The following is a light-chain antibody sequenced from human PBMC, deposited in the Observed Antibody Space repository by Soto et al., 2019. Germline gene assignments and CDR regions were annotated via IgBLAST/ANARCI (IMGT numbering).Light chain of an antibody. CDR2: DVS. CDR1: SSDVGAYNY. CDR3: SSYGGGDTFHVI. Sequence: QSVLTQPPSASGSPGQSVTISCTGTSSDVGAYNYVSWYQQYTGKAPKLMIYDVSKWPSGVPDRFSGSKSGNTASLTVSGLRADDEAVYYCSSYGGGDTFHVIFGGGTK. V-gene: IGLV2-8*01. J-gene: IGLJ2*01.